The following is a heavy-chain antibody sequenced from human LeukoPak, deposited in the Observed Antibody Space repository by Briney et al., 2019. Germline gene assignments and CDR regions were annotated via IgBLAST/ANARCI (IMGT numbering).Heavy chain of an antibody. CDR2: IWYDGSNK. CDR3: ARGLRNTDTFDI. CDR1: GFIFSNYG. J-gene: IGHJ3*02. V-gene: IGHV3-33*01. Sequence: GGSLRLSYAASGFIFSNYGMHWVRQAPGKGLEWVAVIWYDGSNKYYADSVKGRFTISRDNSKNTVYLQMNSLRAEDTAVYYCARGLRNTDTFDIWGQGTMVTVSS.